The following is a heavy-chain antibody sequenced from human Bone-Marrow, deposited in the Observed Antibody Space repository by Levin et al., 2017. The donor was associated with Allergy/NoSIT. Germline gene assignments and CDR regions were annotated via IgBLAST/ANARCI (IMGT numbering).Heavy chain of an antibody. CDR1: GFTFSSYA. CDR3: AKDRFQRSGQRPLALDY. Sequence: GESLKISCVASGFTFSSYAMSWVRQTPGKGLEWVSGISGDGSDTYYSGSVEGRFTISRDNSKNTQDLQMNSLRAEDTAIYYCAKDRFQRSGQRPLALDYWGQGALVTVSS. V-gene: IGHV3-23*01. J-gene: IGHJ4*02. CDR2: ISGDGSDT. D-gene: IGHD2-15*01.